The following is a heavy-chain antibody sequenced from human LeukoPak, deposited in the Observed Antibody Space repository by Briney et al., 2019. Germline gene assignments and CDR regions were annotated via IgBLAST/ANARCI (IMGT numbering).Heavy chain of an antibody. V-gene: IGHV3-15*07. CDR3: TTDPLEGVTVAGTFYFDY. D-gene: IGHD6-19*01. J-gene: IGHJ4*02. CDR2: IKSKTDGGTT. CDR1: GFTFSNAW. Sequence: GGSLRLSCAASGFTFSNAWMNWVRQAPGKGLEWVGRIKSKTDGGTTDYAAPVKGRFTISRDDSKNTLYLQMNSLKTEDTAVYHCTTDPLEGVTVAGTFYFDYWGQGTLVTVSS.